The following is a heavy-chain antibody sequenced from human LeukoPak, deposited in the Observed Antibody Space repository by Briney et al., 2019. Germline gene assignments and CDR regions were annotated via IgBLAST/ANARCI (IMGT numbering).Heavy chain of an antibody. CDR3: ARDDRSYSTDF. D-gene: IGHD3-22*01. CDR1: GYTFTAYQ. J-gene: IGHJ4*02. Sequence: GASVKVSCKASGYTFTAYQMHWARQAPGQGLEWMGWISPKSGDSSYAQNFQGRVTMTRDTSISIAYMELSRLRSDDTAVYYCARDDRSYSTDFWGQGTLVTVSS. CDR2: ISPKSGDS. V-gene: IGHV1-2*02.